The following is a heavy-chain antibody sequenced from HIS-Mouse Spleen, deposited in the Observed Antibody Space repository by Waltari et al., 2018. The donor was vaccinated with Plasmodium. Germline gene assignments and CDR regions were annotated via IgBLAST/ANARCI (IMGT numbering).Heavy chain of an antibody. Sequence: QVQLQQWGAGLLKPSETLSLTCAVYGGSFSGYYWSWIRQPPGKGLEWLGEINHSGSTNYNPPHKSRVTISVDTSKNQFALKLSAVTAADTAVYYCARGRRIVVVTAPRGFFDYWGQGTLVTVSS. J-gene: IGHJ4*02. D-gene: IGHD2-21*02. CDR3: ARGRRIVVVTAPRGFFDY. V-gene: IGHV4-34*01. CDR2: INHSGST. CDR1: GGSFSGYY.